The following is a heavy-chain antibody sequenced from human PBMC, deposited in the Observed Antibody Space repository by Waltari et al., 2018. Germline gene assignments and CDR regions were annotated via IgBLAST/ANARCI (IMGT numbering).Heavy chain of an antibody. CDR1: GGSFFGYN. Sequence: QVQLQQWGAGLLRPSGTLSLTCTVHGGSFFGYNWSWIRQPPGKGLEWIGEFNHRGGTNYNPSLNSRVTISVDASKNQFSLTLSSVTAADTAVYYCARGQLWFGEPLLDFWGQGTLVTGSS. D-gene: IGHD3-10*01. V-gene: IGHV4-34*01. CDR2: FNHRGGT. J-gene: IGHJ4*02. CDR3: ARGQLWFGEPLLDF.